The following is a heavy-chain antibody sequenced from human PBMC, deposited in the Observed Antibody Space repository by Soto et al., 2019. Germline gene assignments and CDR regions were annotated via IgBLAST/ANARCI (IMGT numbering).Heavy chain of an antibody. V-gene: IGHV2-5*02. D-gene: IGHD4-17*01. Sequence: QITLKESGPTPVKPTQTLTLTCTFSGFSLSTSGVAVGWIRQPPGKALEWLALIYWDDDKRYTPSLKSRLTITKDTPKNPVVLTCTNMDAVDTASNYCARSSPAVTTGYYFGYWGEGTLVNVSS. CDR2: IYWDDDK. J-gene: IGHJ4*02. CDR1: GFSLSTSGVA. CDR3: ARSSPAVTTGYYFGY.